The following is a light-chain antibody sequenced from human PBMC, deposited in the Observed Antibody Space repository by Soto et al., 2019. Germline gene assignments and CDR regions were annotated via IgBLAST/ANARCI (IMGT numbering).Light chain of an antibody. J-gene: IGKJ5*01. CDR3: QQRSNWPPL. CDR2: DAS. V-gene: IGKV3-11*01. CDR1: QSVTNY. Sequence: EVVLTQSPATLSLSRGERATLTCRASQSVTNYIAWYQQRPGQAPRLLIYDASNRATGVPARFSGSRSGTDFTLTISDLEPEEFAVYYCQQRSNWPPLFGQGTRLEIK.